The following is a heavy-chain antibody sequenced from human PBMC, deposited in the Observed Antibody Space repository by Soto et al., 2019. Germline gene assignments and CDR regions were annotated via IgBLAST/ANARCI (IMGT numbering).Heavy chain of an antibody. J-gene: IGHJ3*01. CDR2: IYYSGNT. CDR1: GASIYNSDSY. Sequence: PSETLSLTCTVSGASIYNSDSYWGWFRQAPGRGLEWIGSIYYSGNTYYSPSLRSRVTISVDTSKNDFSLNMHSATAPDTAVYYCATSMTSDWMDGFHVWGPGRMVTVSS. V-gene: IGHV4-39*02. CDR3: ATSMTSDWMDGFHV. D-gene: IGHD4-17*01.